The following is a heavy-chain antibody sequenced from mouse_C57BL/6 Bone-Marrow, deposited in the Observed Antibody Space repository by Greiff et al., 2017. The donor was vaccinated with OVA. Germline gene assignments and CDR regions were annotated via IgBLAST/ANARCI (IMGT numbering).Heavy chain of an antibody. CDR3: TTDYGSSDAMDY. CDR2: IDPEDGDT. J-gene: IGHJ4*01. V-gene: IGHV14-1*01. D-gene: IGHD1-1*01. CDR1: GFNIKDYY. Sequence: EVKLQQSGAELVRPGASVKLSCTASGFNIKDYYMHWVKQRPEQGLEWIGRIDPEDGDTEYAPQFQGKATMTADTSSNTAYLQLSSLTSEDTAVYYCTTDYGSSDAMDYWGQGTSVTVSS.